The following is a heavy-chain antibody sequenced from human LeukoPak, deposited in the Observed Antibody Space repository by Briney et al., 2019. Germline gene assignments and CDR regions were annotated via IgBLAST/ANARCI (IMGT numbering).Heavy chain of an antibody. CDR3: AREPYSNYEDY. CDR2: ISPSGSTV. CDR1: GFTFKTSE. J-gene: IGHJ4*02. V-gene: IGHV3-48*03. Sequence: GGSLRLSCASSGFTFKTSEMNWVRQAPGKGLEWISYISPSGSTVKYADSVRGRFTISRDNAKNSLYLQMNSLRAEDTAVYYCAREPYSNYEDYWGQGTLVTVSS. D-gene: IGHD4-11*01.